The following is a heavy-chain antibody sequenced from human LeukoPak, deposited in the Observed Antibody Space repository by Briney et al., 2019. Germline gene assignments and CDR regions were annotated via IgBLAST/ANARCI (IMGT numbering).Heavy chain of an antibody. CDR2: IYSGGST. J-gene: IGHJ4*02. CDR3: ARVGYYYDSSGYYSFDY. Sequence: GGSLRLSCAASGFTVSSNYMSWVRQAPGKGLEWVSVIYSGGSTYYADSVKGRFTISRDNSRNTLYLQMNSLRAEDTAVYYCARVGYYYDSSGYYSFDYWGQGTLVTVSS. D-gene: IGHD3-22*01. V-gene: IGHV3-66*01. CDR1: GFTVSSNY.